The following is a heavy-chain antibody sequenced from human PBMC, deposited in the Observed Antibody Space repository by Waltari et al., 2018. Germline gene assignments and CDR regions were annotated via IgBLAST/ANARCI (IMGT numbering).Heavy chain of an antibody. CDR1: GFTFSSYA. CDR2: ISGSGGST. CDR3: AKDGPIVVVTAIPFDY. D-gene: IGHD2-21*02. V-gene: IGHV3-23*01. J-gene: IGHJ4*02. Sequence: EVQLLESGGGLVQPGGSLRLSCAASGFTFSSYAISWVRQAPGKGLEWVSAISGSGGSTYYADSVKGRFTISRDNSKNTLYLQMNSLRAEDTAVYYCAKDGPIVVVTAIPFDYWGQGTLVTVSS.